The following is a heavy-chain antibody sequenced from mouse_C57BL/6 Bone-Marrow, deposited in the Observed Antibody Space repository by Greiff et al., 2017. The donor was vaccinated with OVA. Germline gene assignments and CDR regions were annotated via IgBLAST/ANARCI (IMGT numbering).Heavy chain of an antibody. V-gene: IGHV6-3*01. Sequence: EVHLVESGGGLVQPGGSMKLSCVASGFTFSNYWMNWVRQSPEKGLEWVAQIRLKSDNYATHYAESVKGRFTISRDDSKSSVYLQMNNLRAEDTGIYYCTGQDYYGSSPWFAYWGQGTLVTVSA. J-gene: IGHJ3*01. CDR1: GFTFSNYW. CDR2: IRLKSDNYAT. CDR3: TGQDYYGSSPWFAY. D-gene: IGHD1-1*01.